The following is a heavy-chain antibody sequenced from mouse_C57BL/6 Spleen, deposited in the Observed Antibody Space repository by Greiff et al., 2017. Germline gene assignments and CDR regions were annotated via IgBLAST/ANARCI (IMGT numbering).Heavy chain of an antibody. D-gene: IGHD2-4*01. V-gene: IGHV1-64*01. CDR3: ARVGYDYDEGNWYFEV. CDR1: GYTFTSYW. CDR2: IHPNSGST. Sequence: QVQLQQPGAELVKPGASVKLSCKASGYTFTSYWMHWVKQRPGQGLEWIGMIHPNSGSTNYNEKFKSKATLTVDKSSSTAYMQLSSLTSEDSAVYYCARVGYDYDEGNWYFEVWGTGTTVTVSS. J-gene: IGHJ1*03.